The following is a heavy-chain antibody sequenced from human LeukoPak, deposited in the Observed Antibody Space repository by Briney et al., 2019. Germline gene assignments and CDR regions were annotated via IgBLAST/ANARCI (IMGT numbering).Heavy chain of an antibody. CDR1: GFTFSSYS. V-gene: IGHV3-21*01. D-gene: IGHD2-2*01. J-gene: IGHJ2*01. CDR3: AREHCSSTSCYSYWYFDL. CDR2: ISSSSSYI. Sequence: GGSLRLSCAASGFTFSSYSMNWVRQAPGKGLEWVSSISSSSSYIYYADSVKGRFTISRDNAKNSLYPQMNSLRAEDTAVYYCAREHCSSTSCYSYWYFDLWGRGTLVTVSP.